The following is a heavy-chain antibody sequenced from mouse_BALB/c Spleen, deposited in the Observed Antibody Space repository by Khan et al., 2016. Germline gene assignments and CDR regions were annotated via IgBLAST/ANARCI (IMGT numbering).Heavy chain of an antibody. J-gene: IGHJ4*01. D-gene: IGHD1-2*01. CDR3: APLIRLHSMDY. Sequence: EVQLQESGPGLVKPSQSLSLTCSVTGYSITSGYYWDWIRQFPGNKLEWMGYISYDGSNNYNPSLKNRISITRDTSKNQFFLKLNSVTTENTATYYCAPLIRLHSMDYWGQGTSVTVSS. V-gene: IGHV3-6*02. CDR1: GYSITSGYY. CDR2: ISYDGSN.